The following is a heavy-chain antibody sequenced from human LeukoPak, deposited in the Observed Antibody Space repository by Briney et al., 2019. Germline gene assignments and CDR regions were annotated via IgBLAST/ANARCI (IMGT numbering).Heavy chain of an antibody. D-gene: IGHD1-26*01. Sequence: SETLSLTCSVSGGSVTSYYWSWIRQPPGKGLEWIGHIHYSGSNNYNPSLKSRVTMFVDESKNQISLRLSSVTAADTAVYYCARHGTVSSGSYFDYWGQGTQVTLS. CDR3: ARHGTVSSGSYFDY. CDR1: GGSVTSYY. CDR2: IHYSGSN. J-gene: IGHJ4*02. V-gene: IGHV4-59*08.